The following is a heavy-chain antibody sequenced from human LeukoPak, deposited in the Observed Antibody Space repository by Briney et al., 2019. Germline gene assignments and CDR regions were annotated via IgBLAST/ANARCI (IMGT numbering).Heavy chain of an antibody. D-gene: IGHD5-18*01. CDR3: ARGVDSYGYYYGMDV. CDR1: GGTFSSYA. Sequence: GASVKVSCKASGGTFSSYAISWVRQAPGQGLEWMGGIIPIFGTANYAQKFQGRVTITADESTSTAYMELSSLRSEDTAVYYCARGVDSYGYYYGMDVWGQGTTVAVSS. V-gene: IGHV1-69*13. CDR2: IIPIFGTA. J-gene: IGHJ6*02.